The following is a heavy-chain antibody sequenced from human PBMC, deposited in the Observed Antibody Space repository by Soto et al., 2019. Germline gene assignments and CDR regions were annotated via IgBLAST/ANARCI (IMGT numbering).Heavy chain of an antibody. CDR2: IKSRAAGGTT. CDR3: TADLPGGYSDYFDY. J-gene: IGHJ4*02. Sequence: EVQLVESGGDLVKPGESLRLSCAVSGLTFSRAWMSWVRQAPGKGLEWVGRIKSRAAGGTTDYVAPVKGRFTISRDDSTSTVYLQMNSLKTEDTAVYFCTADLPGGYSDYFDYWCQGTLVTVS. CDR1: GLTFSRAW. V-gene: IGHV3-15*07. D-gene: IGHD3-22*01.